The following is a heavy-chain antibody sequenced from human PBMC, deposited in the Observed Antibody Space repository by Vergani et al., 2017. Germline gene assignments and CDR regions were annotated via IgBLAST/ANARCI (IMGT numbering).Heavy chain of an antibody. J-gene: IGHJ4*02. V-gene: IGHV1-58*01. D-gene: IGHD5-12*01. CDR1: GFTFTSSA. Sequence: QMQLVQSGPEVKKPGTSVKVSCKASGFTFTSSAVQWVRQARGQRLEWIGWIVVGSGNTNYAQKFQERVTITRDMSTSTAYMELSSLRSEDTAVYYCARVYSGYDSDDYWGQGTLVTVSS. CDR3: ARVYSGYDSDDY. CDR2: IVVGSGNT.